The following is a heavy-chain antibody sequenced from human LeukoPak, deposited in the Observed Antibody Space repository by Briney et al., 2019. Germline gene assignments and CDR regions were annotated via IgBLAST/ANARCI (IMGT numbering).Heavy chain of an antibody. J-gene: IGHJ4*02. CDR2: ISGSGDST. CDR1: GFTFSSYG. CDR3: ARETPHNDF. Sequence: GGSLRLSCAASGFTFSSYGMSWVRQAPGKGLEWISGISGSGDSTFYADSVKGRFTISRDNSKNTLYGQMNTLRADDTAIYYCARETPHNDFWGQGTLVTVSS. V-gene: IGHV3-23*01.